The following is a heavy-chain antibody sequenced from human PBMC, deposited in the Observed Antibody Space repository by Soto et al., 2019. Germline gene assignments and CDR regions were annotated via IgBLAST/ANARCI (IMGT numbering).Heavy chain of an antibody. CDR1: GYTFTGYY. Sequence: ASVKVSCKASGYTFTGYYMHWVRQAPGQGLEWMGWINPNSGGTNYAQKVQGWVTMTRDTSISTAYMELSRLRSDDTAVYYCATYSPMIVVVIPGAFDIWGQGTMVTVSS. CDR2: INPNSGGT. CDR3: ATYSPMIVVVIPGAFDI. J-gene: IGHJ3*02. D-gene: IGHD3-22*01. V-gene: IGHV1-2*04.